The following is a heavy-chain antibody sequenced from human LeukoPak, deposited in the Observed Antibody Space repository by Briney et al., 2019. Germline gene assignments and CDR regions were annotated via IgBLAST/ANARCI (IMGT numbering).Heavy chain of an antibody. CDR1: GFTFSSYS. J-gene: IGHJ3*02. CDR2: ISSSSSYI. CDR3: ARDDYDSSGYSGAFDI. D-gene: IGHD3-22*01. Sequence: GGSLRLSCAASGFTFSSYSMNWVRQAPGKGLEWVSSISSSSSYIYYADSVKGRFTISRENAKNSLYLQMNSLRAEDTAVYYCARDDYDSSGYSGAFDIWGQGTMVTVSS. V-gene: IGHV3-21*01.